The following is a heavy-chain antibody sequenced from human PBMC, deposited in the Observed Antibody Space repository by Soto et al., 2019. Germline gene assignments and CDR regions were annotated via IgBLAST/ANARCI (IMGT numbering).Heavy chain of an antibody. Sequence: PGGSLRLSCAASGFTFSSYGMHWVRQAPGKGLEWVAVIWYDGSNKYYADSVKGRFTISRDNSKNTLYLQMNSLRAEDTAVYYCPRGDKRELLTGGPLDFRGQGTLDPVS. CDR3: PRGDKRELLTGGPLDF. CDR2: IWYDGSNK. D-gene: IGHD1-26*01. CDR1: GFTFSSYG. V-gene: IGHV3-33*01. J-gene: IGHJ4*02.